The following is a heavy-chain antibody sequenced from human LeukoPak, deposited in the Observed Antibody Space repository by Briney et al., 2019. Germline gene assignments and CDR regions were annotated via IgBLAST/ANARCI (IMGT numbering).Heavy chain of an antibody. CDR2: TYYRSKWYN. Sequence: SHTLSRTGAISVDRVSSNMASGNWIRQAPSRGLEWLVSTYYRSKWYNYYAVYVKSRITINPDPSKNQFSLQLNSVTPEDTAVYSCASEQGNGFDSWGQGTLVTVSS. D-gene: IGHD2-8*01. V-gene: IGHV6-1*01. CDR1: VDRVSSNMAS. CDR3: ASEQGNGFDS. J-gene: IGHJ4*02.